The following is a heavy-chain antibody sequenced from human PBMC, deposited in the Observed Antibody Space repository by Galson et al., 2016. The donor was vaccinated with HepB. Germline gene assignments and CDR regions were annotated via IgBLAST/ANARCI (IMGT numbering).Heavy chain of an antibody. Sequence: LRLSCAASGFTFNAHWMNWVRQAPGQGLEWVANIRGDGIVSYYAESVRGRFTISRDDAKNSLYLQMNGLRVDETAVYYCSREMTGSYFDWGQGTLVTVSS. CDR1: GFTFNAHW. CDR2: IRGDGIVS. V-gene: IGHV3-7*01. J-gene: IGHJ4*02. D-gene: IGHD3-10*01. CDR3: SREMTGSYFD.